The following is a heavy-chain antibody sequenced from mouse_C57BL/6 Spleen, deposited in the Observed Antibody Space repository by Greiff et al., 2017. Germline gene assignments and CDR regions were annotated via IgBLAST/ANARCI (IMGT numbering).Heavy chain of an antibody. CDR2: IRSKSSNYAT. J-gene: IGHJ2*01. CDR1: GFTFNTYA. CDR3: VREEEQGRFGC. Sequence: EVQLVESGGGLVQPKGPLKLSCAASGFTFNTYAMHWVRQAPGKGLDWVARIRSKSSNYATYYADSVKDRFTISRDESQSMLYLQKNNQKTEDTDMDYCVREEEQGRFGCWGEGTTLTVAS. V-gene: IGHV10-3*01. D-gene: IGHD4-1*01.